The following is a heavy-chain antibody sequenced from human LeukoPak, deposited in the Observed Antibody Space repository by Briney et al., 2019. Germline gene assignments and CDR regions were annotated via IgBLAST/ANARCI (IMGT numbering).Heavy chain of an antibody. Sequence: PSETLSLTCTVSGGSISSYYWSWIRQPPGKGLEWIGYIYYNGSTKYNPSLESRVTISVDTSKNQFSLKLSSVTAADTAVYYCARGGGGYCSVTSCYGEAFDIWGQGTMVTVSS. CDR3: ARGGGGYCSVTSCYGEAFDI. D-gene: IGHD2-2*01. J-gene: IGHJ3*02. CDR1: GGSISSYY. CDR2: IYYNGST. V-gene: IGHV4-59*01.